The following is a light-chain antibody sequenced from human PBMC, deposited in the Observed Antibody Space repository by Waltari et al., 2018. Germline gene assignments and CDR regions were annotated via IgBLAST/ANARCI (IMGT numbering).Light chain of an antibody. Sequence: QSVLTQPPSVSGAPGQRVTISCTGSSSNIGAGYDVHWYQQLPGTAPKLLIYGNSNRPSGVPDRFSGAKYGTSASPASTGLQADDAADYHCKCYDSSLIGAVFGGGTQLTVL. CDR2: GNS. CDR1: SSNIGAGYD. J-gene: IGLJ3*02. V-gene: IGLV1-40*01. CDR3: KCYDSSLIGAV.